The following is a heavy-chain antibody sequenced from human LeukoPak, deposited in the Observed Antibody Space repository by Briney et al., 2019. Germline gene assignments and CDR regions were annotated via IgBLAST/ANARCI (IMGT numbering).Heavy chain of an antibody. CDR2: IWNDGSKK. V-gene: IGHV3-33*01. CDR3: ERGCNDYDSSCSSALDY. J-gene: IGHJ4*02. D-gene: IGHD3-22*01. CDR1: RLTFSMFG. Sequence: GGSLRLSCAAARLTFSMFGMHWVRQAPGKGLEWVAVIWNDGSKKNYADSMKGRLTISRDNSKSTIYLQMSRVRAQDTAENLCERGCNDYDSSCSSALDYWGQGTLVTVSS.